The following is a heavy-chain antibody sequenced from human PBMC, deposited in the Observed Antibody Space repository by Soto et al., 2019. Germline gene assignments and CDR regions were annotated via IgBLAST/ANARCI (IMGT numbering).Heavy chain of an antibody. V-gene: IGHV1-2*04. CDR2: INPNSGGT. Sequence: ASVKVSCKASGYTFTGYYMHWVRQAPGQGLEWMGWINPNSGGTNYAQKFQGWVTMTRDASISTAYMELSRLRSGDTAVYYCARDRAHGFWSGYGMDVWGQGTTVTVSS. CDR3: ARDRAHGFWSGYGMDV. J-gene: IGHJ6*02. CDR1: GYTFTGYY. D-gene: IGHD3-3*01.